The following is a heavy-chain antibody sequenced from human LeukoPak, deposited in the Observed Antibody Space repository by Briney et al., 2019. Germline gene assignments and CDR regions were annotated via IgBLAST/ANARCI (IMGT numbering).Heavy chain of an antibody. CDR1: GGSFGGYY. J-gene: IGHJ6*03. CDR2: INHSGST. V-gene: IGHV4-34*01. CDR3: ARGLFVDYYYMDV. Sequence: SETLSLTCAVYGGSFGGYYWSWIRQPPGKGLEWIGEINHSGSTNYNPSLKSRVTISVDTSKNQFSLKLNSVIAADTAVYYCARGLFVDYYYMDVWGKGTTVTVSS.